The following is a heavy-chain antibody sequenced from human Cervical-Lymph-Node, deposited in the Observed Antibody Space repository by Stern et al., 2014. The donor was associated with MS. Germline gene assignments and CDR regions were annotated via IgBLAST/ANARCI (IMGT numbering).Heavy chain of an antibody. V-gene: IGHV5-51*01. D-gene: IGHD6-13*01. CDR3: ARHAAGGWNFDL. Sequence: VQLVQSGAEVKKSGESLTISCKGVGFNFVTYWIGWVRQMPGKGLEWMGTIYPDDSDIRYSPSFQGQVTISADTSIDTAYLQWSSLKASDTAIYYCARHAAGGWNFDLWGRGTLVNVAS. CDR1: GFNFVTYW. J-gene: IGHJ2*01. CDR2: IYPDDSDI.